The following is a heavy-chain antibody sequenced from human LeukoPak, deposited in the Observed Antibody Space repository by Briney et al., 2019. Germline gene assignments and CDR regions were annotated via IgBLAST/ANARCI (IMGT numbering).Heavy chain of an antibody. CDR1: GYSFTSYW. CDR2: IYPGDSDT. Sequence: GESLQISCEGSGYSFTSYWIGWVRQMPGKGLEWMGIIYPGDSDTRYSPSFQGQVTISADKSISTAYLQWSSLKASDTAMYYCPRHTYSSIMSPYHGMDVWGQGTTVTVSS. J-gene: IGHJ6*02. CDR3: PRHTYSSIMSPYHGMDV. V-gene: IGHV5-51*01. D-gene: IGHD6-13*01.